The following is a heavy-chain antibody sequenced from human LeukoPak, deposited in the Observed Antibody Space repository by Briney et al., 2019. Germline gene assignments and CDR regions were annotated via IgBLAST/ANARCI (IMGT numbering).Heavy chain of an antibody. J-gene: IGHJ5*02. Sequence: KPGGSLRLSCAASGFTFRSYSMNWVRQAPGKGLEWVSFISSSSSYIYYADSVKGRFTVSRDNAKNSLYLQMNSLRAEDTAVYYCARSLTGDLDWFDPWGRGTLVTVSS. V-gene: IGHV3-21*01. CDR2: ISSSSSYI. CDR1: GFTFRSYS. D-gene: IGHD7-27*01. CDR3: ARSLTGDLDWFDP.